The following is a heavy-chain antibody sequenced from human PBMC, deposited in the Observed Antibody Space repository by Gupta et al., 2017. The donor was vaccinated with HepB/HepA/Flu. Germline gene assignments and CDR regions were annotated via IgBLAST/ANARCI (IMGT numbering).Heavy chain of an antibody. D-gene: IGHD2/OR15-2a*01. Sequence: QVQLVQSGAEVKQPGASVKVSCKASGYPFSNYYMHWVRQAPGQGLEWMGWINSNSGGTNSAQKFQGRVTMTRDTSMSTAYMELSRLTSDDTAVYYCARGILTTISGYWGQGTLVTVSS. J-gene: IGHJ4*02. CDR1: GYPFSNYY. V-gene: IGHV1-2*02. CDR3: ARGILTTISGY. CDR2: INSNSGGT.